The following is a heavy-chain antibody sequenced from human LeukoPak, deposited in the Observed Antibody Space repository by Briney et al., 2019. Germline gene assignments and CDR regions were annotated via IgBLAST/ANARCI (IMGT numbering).Heavy chain of an antibody. CDR2: ISTGSTYI. CDR3: AKNGDRGAYCSGGTCYPYYYYYMDV. D-gene: IGHD2-15*01. J-gene: IGHJ6*03. Sequence: GGSLRLSCAASGFIFSTYSMNWVRQAPGKGLEWVSSISTGSTYIYYADSVKGRFTISRDNAKNSLYLQMNSLRAEDTAIYYCAKNGDRGAYCSGGTCYPYYYYYMDVWGKGTTVTISS. CDR1: GFIFSTYS. V-gene: IGHV3-21*04.